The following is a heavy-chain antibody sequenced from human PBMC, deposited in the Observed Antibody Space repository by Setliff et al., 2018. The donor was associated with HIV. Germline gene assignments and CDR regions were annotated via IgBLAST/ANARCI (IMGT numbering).Heavy chain of an antibody. Sequence: ASVKVSCKASGNTFTTYDINWVLQATEKVLEWMGWMNPNSGNTGYTQEFQGRVTITTDESTRTAYMELSSLRSEETAVYYCARGIRSSGRISAPPGYYYYMDIWGKGTTVTVSS. CDR2: MNPNSGNT. CDR3: ARGIRSSGRISAPPGYYYYMDI. D-gene: IGHD6-6*01. CDR1: GNTFTTYD. J-gene: IGHJ6*03. V-gene: IGHV1-8*03.